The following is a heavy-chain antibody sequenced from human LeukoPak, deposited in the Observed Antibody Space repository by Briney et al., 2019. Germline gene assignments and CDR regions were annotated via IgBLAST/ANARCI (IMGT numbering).Heavy chain of an antibody. J-gene: IGHJ3*02. CDR1: GASISSSSSF. V-gene: IGHV4-39*01. CDR3: VRRLGGDGYDM. Sequence: PSETLSLTCTVPGASISSSSSFWSWIRQPPGKGLEWIGNIHYSGSTYNNPSLKSRVTISIDRSNNQFSLKLSSVTAADTAVYYCVRRLGGDGYDMWGQGTMVTVSS. CDR2: IHYSGST.